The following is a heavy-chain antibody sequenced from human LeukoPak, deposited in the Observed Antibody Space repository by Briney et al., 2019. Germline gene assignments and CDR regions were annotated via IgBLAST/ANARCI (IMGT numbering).Heavy chain of an antibody. J-gene: IGHJ4*02. CDR3: VSGDTGSGYYY. V-gene: IGHV3-23*01. D-gene: IGHD3-22*01. Sequence: PGGSLRLSCGASGFTFSSHAMSWVRQTPERGLEWVSAITGGGDSAYYPDSVKDRFTISRDNSKNTLYLQMNNLGAEDTALYYCVSGDTGSGYYYWGQGTLVTVSS. CDR2: ITGGGDSA. CDR1: GFTFSSHA.